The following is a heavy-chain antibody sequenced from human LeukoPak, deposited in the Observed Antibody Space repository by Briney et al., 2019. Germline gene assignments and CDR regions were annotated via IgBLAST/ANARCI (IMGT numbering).Heavy chain of an antibody. CDR2: IHNSGNT. CDR1: GGSISGGGYY. Sequence: SETLSLTCTVSGGSISGGGYYWNWIRQPPGKGLEWIGHIHNSGNTNYNPSLKSRVTLSVDTSKNQFSLKLSSVTAADTAVYYCAREGTTGRNLNWFDSWGQGTLVTVSS. J-gene: IGHJ5*01. V-gene: IGHV4-61*08. CDR3: AREGTTGRNLNWFDS. D-gene: IGHD1-1*01.